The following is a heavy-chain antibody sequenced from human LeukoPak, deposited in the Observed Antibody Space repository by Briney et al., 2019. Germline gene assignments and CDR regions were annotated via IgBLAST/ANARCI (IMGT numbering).Heavy chain of an antibody. CDR1: GYTFASYD. CDR2: MNPNSGNT. V-gene: IGHV1-8*03. CDR3: ARGPYTHYDSSGDYYNWFDP. D-gene: IGHD3-22*01. J-gene: IGHJ5*02. Sequence: ASVKVSCKASGYTFASYDINWERQATGQGLEWMGWMNPNSGNTGYAQKFQGRVTITMNTSISTAYMELSSLTSEDTAVYYCARGPYTHYDSSGDYYNWFDPWGQGTLVTVSS.